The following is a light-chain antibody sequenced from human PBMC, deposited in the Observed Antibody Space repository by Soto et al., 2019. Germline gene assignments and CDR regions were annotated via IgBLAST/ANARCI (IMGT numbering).Light chain of an antibody. CDR1: SSDVGGYNY. Sequence: QSALTQPASVSGSPGQSITISCTGTSSDVGGYNYVSWYQHHPGKAPKLMIYDVSNRPSGVSNRFSGSKSGNTASLTISGLQAEDEAHYYCGSYASISTLVVFGGGTQLTVL. CDR3: GSYASISTLVV. J-gene: IGLJ2*01. V-gene: IGLV2-14*03. CDR2: DVS.